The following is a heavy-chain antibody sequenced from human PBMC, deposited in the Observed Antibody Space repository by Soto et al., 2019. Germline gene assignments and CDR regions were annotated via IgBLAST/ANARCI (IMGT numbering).Heavy chain of an antibody. J-gene: IGHJ5*02. D-gene: IGHD2-2*01. CDR2: MKPDSGNT. CDR3: ARGGPYCSSTSCLSNWFDP. V-gene: IGHV1-8*01. Sequence: QVQLVQSGAEVKKPGASVKVSCKASGYTFNSYDINWVRQATGPGLEWMGWMKPDSGNTGYAQKFQGRVTTTRNTSRSTAYIELSSLRSEDTAVYYCARGGPYCSSTSCLSNWFDPWGQGTQVTVSS. CDR1: GYTFNSYD.